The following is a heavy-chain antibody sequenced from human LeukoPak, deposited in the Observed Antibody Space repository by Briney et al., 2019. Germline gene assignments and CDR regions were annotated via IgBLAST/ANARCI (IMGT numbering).Heavy chain of an antibody. Sequence: SETLSLTCTVSGGSISSYYWSWIRQPPGKGLEWIGYIYYSGSTNYNPSLKSRVTISVDTSKNQFSLKLSSVTAADTAVYYCAREPGGAVNWFDPWGQGTLVTVSS. D-gene: IGHD6-19*01. CDR1: GGSISSYY. CDR3: AREPGGAVNWFDP. V-gene: IGHV4-59*01. J-gene: IGHJ5*02. CDR2: IYYSGST.